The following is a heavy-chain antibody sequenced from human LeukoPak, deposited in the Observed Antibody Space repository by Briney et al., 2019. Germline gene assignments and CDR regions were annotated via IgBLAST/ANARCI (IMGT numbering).Heavy chain of an antibody. D-gene: IGHD3-10*01. V-gene: IGHV3-74*01. CDR1: GFTFSSYW. CDR3: ARDRGSINMVRGVNYY. CDR2: INSDGGST. Sequence: PGGSLRLSCVASGFTFSSYWIHWVRQAPGKGLVWVSRINSDGGSTDYADSVKGRFTISRDNAKTTLYLQMNSLRVEDTAVYYCARDRGSINMVRGVNYYWGQGTLVTVSS. J-gene: IGHJ4*02.